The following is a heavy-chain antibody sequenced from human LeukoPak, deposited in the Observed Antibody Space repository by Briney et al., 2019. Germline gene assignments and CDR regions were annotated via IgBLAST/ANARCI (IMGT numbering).Heavy chain of an antibody. V-gene: IGHV3-30-3*01. CDR1: GFTFSSYA. D-gene: IGHD1-26*01. CDR2: ISYDGSNK. CDR3: AKDRGPVKWELG. Sequence: GGSLRLSCAASGFTFSSYAMHWIRQAPGKGLEWVAVISYDGSNKYYAASVKGRFTISRDNSKNTLYLQMNSLRAEDTAVYYCAKDRGPVKWELGWGQGTLVTVSS. J-gene: IGHJ4*02.